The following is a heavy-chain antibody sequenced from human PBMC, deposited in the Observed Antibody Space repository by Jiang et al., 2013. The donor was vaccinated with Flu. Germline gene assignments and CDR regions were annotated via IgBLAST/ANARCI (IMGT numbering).Heavy chain of an antibody. J-gene: IGHJ4*02. V-gene: IGHV1-18*01. D-gene: IGHD6-6*01. CDR3: ARDDGSIVGVFDY. CDR2: ISTYYGTT. Sequence: GAEVKKPGASVKVSCKASGYTFNSYSISWVRQAPGQGLEWMGWISTYYGTTKYARKFQGRVTLTPDTSTSTVYMELGSLRSDDTAVYYCARDDGSIVGVFDYWGQGTLVTVSS. CDR1: GYTFNSYS.